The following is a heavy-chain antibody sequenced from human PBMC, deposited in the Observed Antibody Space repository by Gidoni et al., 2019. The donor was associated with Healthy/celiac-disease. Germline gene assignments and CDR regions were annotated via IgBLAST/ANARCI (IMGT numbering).Heavy chain of an antibody. Sequence: EVQLLESGGGLVQPGGSLRLSCAASGLSFSRCAVSWVRQAPGRGLGCVSAVSGGGGSTYYADAVKGRFTISRDNYKNTLYLQMNSLRAEDTAVYYCAKGGGGCSSTSCYFYYYYMDVWGKGTTVTVSS. D-gene: IGHD2-2*01. CDR3: AKGGGGCSSTSCYFYYYYMDV. J-gene: IGHJ6*03. CDR2: VSGGGGST. V-gene: IGHV3-23*01. CDR1: GLSFSRCA.